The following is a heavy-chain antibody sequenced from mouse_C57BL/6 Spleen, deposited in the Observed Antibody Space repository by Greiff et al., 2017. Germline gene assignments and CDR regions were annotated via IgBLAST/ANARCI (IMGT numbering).Heavy chain of an antibody. J-gene: IGHJ4*01. Sequence: EVHLVESGGGLVQSGRSLRLSCATSGFTFSDFYMEWVRQAPGKGLEWIAASRNKANDYTTEYSASVKGRFIVSRDTSQSILYLQMNALRAEDTAIYYCARDATGTGMDYWGQGTSVTVSS. D-gene: IGHD4-1*01. V-gene: IGHV7-1*01. CDR3: ARDATGTGMDY. CDR2: SRNKANDYTT. CDR1: GFTFSDFY.